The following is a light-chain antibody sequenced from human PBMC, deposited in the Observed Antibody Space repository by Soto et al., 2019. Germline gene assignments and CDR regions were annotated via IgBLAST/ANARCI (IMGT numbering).Light chain of an antibody. CDR2: DAS. Sequence: EIVMTQSPATLSGSRKGVGGVSFMASQSVSSNLAWYQQKPGQAPRLLIYDASTRATGIPARFSGSGSETDFTLTITSLEPEHFAVYYCQQRNHWPPITFGQGTRLEIK. CDR3: QQRNHWPPIT. J-gene: IGKJ5*01. CDR1: QSVSSN. V-gene: IGKV3-11*01.